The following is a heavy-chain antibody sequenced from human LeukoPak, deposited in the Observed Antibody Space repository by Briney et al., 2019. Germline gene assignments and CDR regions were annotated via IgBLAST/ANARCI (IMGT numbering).Heavy chain of an antibody. CDR2: INYSRKT. Sequence: PSETLSLTCSVYGPSLSGYFCGTVPQTPGRGLGWIRQINYSRKTNTKPSLKSRVTLSADTPQNQCSPKLSAVTPPGTALLCAARGLSAGYYWYYRDVWRKGTTVTV. CDR3: ARGLSAGYYWYYRDV. J-gene: IGHJ6*03. V-gene: IGHV4-34*01. CDR1: GPSLSGYF. D-gene: IGHD6-19*01.